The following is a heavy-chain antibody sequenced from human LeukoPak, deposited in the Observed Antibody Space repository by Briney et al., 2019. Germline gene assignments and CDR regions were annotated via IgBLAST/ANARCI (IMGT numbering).Heavy chain of an antibody. V-gene: IGHV1-2*02. CDR2: INPSSGGT. CDR1: GYTFTGYY. CDR3: ARVFGELRFLEWLSQDAFDI. Sequence: ASVKVSCKASGYTFTGYYMHWVRQAPGQGLEWMGWINPSSGGTNYAQKFQGRVTMTRDTSISTAYMELSRLRSDDTAVYYCARVFGELRFLEWLSQDAFDIWGQGTMVTVSS. D-gene: IGHD3-3*01. J-gene: IGHJ3*02.